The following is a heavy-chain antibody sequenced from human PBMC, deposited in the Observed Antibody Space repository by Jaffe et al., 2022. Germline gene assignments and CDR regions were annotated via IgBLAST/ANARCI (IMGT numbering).Heavy chain of an antibody. D-gene: IGHD3-10*01. Sequence: QVQLVESGGGVVQPGGSLRLSCAASGFTFSSYGMHWVRQAPGKGLEWVAFIRYDGSNKYYADSVKGRFTISRDNSKNTLYLQMNSLRAEDTAVYYCAKDLGTLWFGELSPLDYWGQGTLVTVSS. CDR3: AKDLGTLWFGELSPLDY. V-gene: IGHV3-30*02. CDR1: GFTFSSYG. J-gene: IGHJ4*02. CDR2: IRYDGSNK.